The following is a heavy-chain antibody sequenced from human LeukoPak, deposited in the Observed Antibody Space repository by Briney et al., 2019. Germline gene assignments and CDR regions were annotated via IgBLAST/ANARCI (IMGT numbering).Heavy chain of an antibody. CDR3: ARQAGSYYFGY. J-gene: IGHJ4*02. Sequence: PSETLSLTCTVSGGSISSYYWSWIRQPPGKGLEWIGYIYYSGSTNYNPSLKSRVTISVDTSKNQFSLKLSSVTAADTAVYYCARQAGSYYFGYWGQGTLVTVSS. CDR2: IYYSGST. V-gene: IGHV4-59*08. D-gene: IGHD1-26*01. CDR1: GGSISSYY.